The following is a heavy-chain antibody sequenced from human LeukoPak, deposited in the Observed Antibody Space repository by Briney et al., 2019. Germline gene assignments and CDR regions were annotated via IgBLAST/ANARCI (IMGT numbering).Heavy chain of an antibody. J-gene: IGHJ4*02. Sequence: TSETLSLTCTVSGGSISTYYWSWIRQSPGKGLEWIGYISSSGSIAYNPSLKSRVTISLDTSNNQFSLRLNSVTAADTALYYCGRRISSVTPFDSWGQGTPVTVSS. D-gene: IGHD2-15*01. CDR1: GGSISTYY. CDR3: GRRISSVTPFDS. CDR2: ISSSGSI. V-gene: IGHV4-59*01.